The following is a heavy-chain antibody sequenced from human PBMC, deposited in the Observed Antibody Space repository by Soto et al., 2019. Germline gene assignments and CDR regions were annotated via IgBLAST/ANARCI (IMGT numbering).Heavy chain of an antibody. J-gene: IGHJ4*02. Sequence: EVQLVESGGGLIQPGGSLRLSCAVSGLTFTGYSMNWVRQAPGKGLEWVSFINSGSSTIFYAVSVKGRFTISRDNAKKRQYQEMHGLRNEHTAVYYCARVGGAKMATMYFDPWGQGTLVTVFS. CDR2: INSGSSTI. V-gene: IGHV3-48*02. CDR3: ARVGGAKMATMYFDP. D-gene: IGHD5-12*01. CDR1: GLTFTGYS.